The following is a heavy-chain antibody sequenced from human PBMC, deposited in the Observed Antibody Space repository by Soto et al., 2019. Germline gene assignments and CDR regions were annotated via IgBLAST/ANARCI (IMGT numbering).Heavy chain of an antibody. Sequence: QLQLQESGPGLVQPSGTLSLICAVSSGSISSDNWWSWVRQPPGKGLEWIGETYRSGTTSYNPSLKSRVSISIDKSKNQFSLNLRSVTAADTAVYYCARVVSRVMAEWGQGTLVIVSS. CDR3: ARVVSRVMAE. D-gene: IGHD3-16*01. J-gene: IGHJ4*02. CDR2: TYRSGTT. V-gene: IGHV4-4*02. CDR1: SGSISSDNW.